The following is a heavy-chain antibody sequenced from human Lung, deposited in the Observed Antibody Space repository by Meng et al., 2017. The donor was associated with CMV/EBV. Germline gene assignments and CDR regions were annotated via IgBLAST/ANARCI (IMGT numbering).Heavy chain of an antibody. V-gene: IGHV1-8*01. CDR3: ARTRIEVEPDGRKIKYYNYGMDV. CDR2: MNPNSGNT. D-gene: IGHD2-2*01. Sequence: ASVKVSXKASGYMFTTYDINWVRQATGQGLEWMGWMNPNSGNTGYAQKFQGRVTLTRVTSISTAYMELISLTSDDTAVYYCARTRIEVEPDGRKIKYYNYGMDVWGQGTRVTVSS. CDR1: GYMFTTYD. J-gene: IGHJ6*02.